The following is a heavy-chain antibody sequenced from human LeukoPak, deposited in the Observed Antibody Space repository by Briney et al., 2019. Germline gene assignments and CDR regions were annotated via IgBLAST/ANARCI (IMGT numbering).Heavy chain of an antibody. J-gene: IGHJ4*02. Sequence: QPGGSLRLSCAASGFTFSSYAMSWVRQAPGKGLEWVSAISGSGGSTFYADSVKGRFTISRDNSKNTLSLQMNSLRVEDTALYYCAKDRGVVVPAAFDYWGQGTLVTVSS. CDR2: ISGSGGST. D-gene: IGHD2-2*01. CDR3: AKDRGVVVPAAFDY. V-gene: IGHV3-23*01. CDR1: GFTFSSYA.